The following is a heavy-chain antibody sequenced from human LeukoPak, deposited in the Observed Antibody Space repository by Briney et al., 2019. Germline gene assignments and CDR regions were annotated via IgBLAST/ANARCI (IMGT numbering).Heavy chain of an antibody. CDR1: GGPVSSSSY. D-gene: IGHD1-26*01. CDR2: IYYAGDT. CDR3: ATWDSGRYSQIDN. J-gene: IGHJ4*02. Sequence: SETLSLTCTVSGGPVSSSSYWGGVRQSPEKGLGCIGTIYYAGDTYYNPSLESRLTISVDTSKNQFSLKLRSVTAADTAVYYCATWDSGRYSQIDNWGQGTLVTVSS. V-gene: IGHV4-39*01.